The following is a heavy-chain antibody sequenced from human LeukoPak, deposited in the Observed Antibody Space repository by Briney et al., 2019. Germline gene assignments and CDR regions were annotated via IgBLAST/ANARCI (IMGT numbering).Heavy chain of an antibody. CDR1: GGTFSSYA. D-gene: IGHD5-24*01. CDR2: IIPIFGTA. Sequence: AAVKVSCKASGGTFSSYAISWVRQAPGQALEWMGRIIPIFGTANYAQKFQGRVTITTDESTSTAYMELSSLRSEDTVVYYCASYVLEMATIEDAASKFDYWGQGTLVTVSS. V-gene: IGHV1-69*05. J-gene: IGHJ4*02. CDR3: ASYVLEMATIEDAASKFDY.